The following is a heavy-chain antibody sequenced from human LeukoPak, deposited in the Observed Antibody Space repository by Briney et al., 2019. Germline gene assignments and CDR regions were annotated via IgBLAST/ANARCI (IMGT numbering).Heavy chain of an antibody. V-gene: IGHV3-23*01. CDR3: AKDRRVYNWNPTFNFDY. CDR1: GFTFSSHA. Sequence: HPGGSLRLSCAAPGFTFSSHAMSWVPQAPGKGLEWVSAISGSGGSTYYADSVKGRFTISRDNSKNTLYLQMNSLRAEDTAVYYCAKDRRVYNWNPTFNFDYWGQGTLVTVSS. D-gene: IGHD1-20*01. CDR2: ISGSGGST. J-gene: IGHJ4*02.